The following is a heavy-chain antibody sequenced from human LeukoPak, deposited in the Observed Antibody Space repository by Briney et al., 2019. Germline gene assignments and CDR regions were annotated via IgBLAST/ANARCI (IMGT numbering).Heavy chain of an antibody. Sequence: PGGSLRLSCAASGFTFRGYAMNWVPQAPGKGLEWVSGISGSGGSTYYADSVKGRLTISTDNSKNTLYLQMNTLRAEDTAIYYCAKGREQLDYWGQGTLVTVSS. CDR1: GFTFRGYA. V-gene: IGHV3-23*01. CDR3: AKGREQLDY. J-gene: IGHJ4*02. CDR2: ISGSGGST. D-gene: IGHD6-13*01.